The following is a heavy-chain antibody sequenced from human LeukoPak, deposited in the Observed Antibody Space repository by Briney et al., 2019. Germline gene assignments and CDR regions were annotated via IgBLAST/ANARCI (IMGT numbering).Heavy chain of an antibody. Sequence: ASVKVSCKPSGYTFTNYDINWVRQATGQGLEWMGWMNPKSGNTGSAQRFQGRVTLTRDTSISTAYMELSSLRSEDTAVYYCARVWGSIDYWGQGTLATVSS. CDR3: ARVWGSIDY. CDR1: GYTFTNYD. V-gene: IGHV1-8*01. J-gene: IGHJ4*02. CDR2: MNPKSGNT. D-gene: IGHD7-27*01.